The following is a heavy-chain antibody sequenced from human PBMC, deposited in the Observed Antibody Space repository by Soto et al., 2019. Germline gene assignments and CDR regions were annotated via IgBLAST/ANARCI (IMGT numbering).Heavy chain of an antibody. Sequence: QVQLVESGGGVVQPGRSLRLSCAASGFTFSSYGMHWVRQAPGKGLGWVAVIWYDGSNKYYADSVKGRFTISRDNSKNTLYLQMNRLRAEDKAVYYCASERDCGGDCQYYFDYWGQGTLVTVSS. CDR3: ASERDCGGDCQYYFDY. D-gene: IGHD2-21*02. CDR1: GFTFSSYG. V-gene: IGHV3-33*01. CDR2: IWYDGSNK. J-gene: IGHJ4*02.